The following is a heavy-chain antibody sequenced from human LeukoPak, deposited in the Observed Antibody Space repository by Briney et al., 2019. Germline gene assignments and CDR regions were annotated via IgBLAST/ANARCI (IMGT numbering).Heavy chain of an antibody. D-gene: IGHD2-21*02. V-gene: IGHV4-28*01. J-gene: IGHJ5*02. CDR3: ARSPDCGGDCSRRWFDP. Sequence: SETLSLTCAVSGYSISSSNWWGWIRQPPGKGLEWIGYIYYSGSTYYNPSLKSRVTMSVDTSKNQFSLKLSSVTAVDTAVYYCARSPDCGGDCSRRWFDPWGQGTLVTVSS. CDR1: GYSISSSNW. CDR2: IYYSGST.